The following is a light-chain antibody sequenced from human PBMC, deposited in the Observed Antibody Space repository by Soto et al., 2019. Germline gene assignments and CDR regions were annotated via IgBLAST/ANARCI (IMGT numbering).Light chain of an antibody. CDR1: QSISSY. CDR2: AAS. CDR3: QQNYSTPQLT. J-gene: IGKJ4*01. V-gene: IGKV1-39*01. Sequence: DIQMTQSPSSLSASVGDRVTITCRASQSISSYLNWYQQKPGKAPKLLIYAASSLQSGVPSRFSGSGSGTDFTLTISSLQPEDFATYYCQQNYSTPQLTFGGGTKVEIK.